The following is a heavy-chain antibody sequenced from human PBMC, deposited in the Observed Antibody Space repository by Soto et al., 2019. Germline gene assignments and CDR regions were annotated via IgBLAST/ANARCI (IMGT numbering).Heavy chain of an antibody. CDR1: GFSFRSYA. J-gene: IGHJ4*02. D-gene: IGHD1-1*01. V-gene: IGHV3-30-3*01. Sequence: GGSLRLSCAASGFSFRSYAMHWVRQAPGKGLEWLAIISYDGSKKYYADSVEGRFTISRDNSKNTLSLQMNSLRTEDTAMYYCASEPHLDPRYFDFWGQGTLVTVSS. CDR2: ISYDGSKK. CDR3: ASEPHLDPRYFDF.